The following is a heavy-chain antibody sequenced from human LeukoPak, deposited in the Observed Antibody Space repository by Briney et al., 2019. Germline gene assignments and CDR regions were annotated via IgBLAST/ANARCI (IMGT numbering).Heavy chain of an antibody. Sequence: PSETLSLTCAVSCYSISSGYNWGWIRQPPGKGLEWIGSIYHSGSTYYNPSLNTRVTIAVDTSKNQFSLKLSSVTAADTAVYYCARKVFVVVVAATNSTYSFNNWFDPWGQGTLVTVSS. J-gene: IGHJ5*02. CDR2: IYHSGST. D-gene: IGHD2-15*01. CDR1: CYSISSGYN. CDR3: ARKVFVVVVAATNSTYSFNNWFDP. V-gene: IGHV4-38-2*01.